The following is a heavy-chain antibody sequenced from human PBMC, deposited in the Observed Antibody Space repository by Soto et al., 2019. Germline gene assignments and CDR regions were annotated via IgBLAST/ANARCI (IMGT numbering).Heavy chain of an antibody. D-gene: IGHD2-2*01. J-gene: IGHJ3*02. CDR3: ASPMSIPAASDAFDI. Sequence: QLQLQESGPGLVKPSETLSLTCTVSGGSISSSSYYWGWIRQPPGKGLEWIGSIYYSGSPYYNPSLKSRFTIAVDTSKNQFSLKLSSVTAADTAVYYSASPMSIPAASDAFDIWGQGTMVTVSS. V-gene: IGHV4-39*01. CDR1: GGSISSSSYY. CDR2: IYYSGSP.